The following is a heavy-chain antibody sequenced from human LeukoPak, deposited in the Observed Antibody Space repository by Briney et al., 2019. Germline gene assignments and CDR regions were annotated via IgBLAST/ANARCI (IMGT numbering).Heavy chain of an antibody. D-gene: IGHD6-19*01. CDR3: ARAVSGRFDY. Sequence: NPSETLSLTCSVSGGSMSPYHWSWIRQPPGKELEWTGYIYYSGSTNYNPSLKSRVTISVDTSKNQFSLKLSSVTAADTAMYYCARAVSGRFDYWGQGTLVTVSS. CDR1: GGSMSPYH. CDR2: IYYSGST. J-gene: IGHJ4*02. V-gene: IGHV4-59*08.